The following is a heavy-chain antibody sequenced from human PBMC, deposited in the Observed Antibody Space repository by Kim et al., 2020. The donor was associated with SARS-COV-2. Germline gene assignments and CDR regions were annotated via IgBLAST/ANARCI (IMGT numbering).Heavy chain of an antibody. Sequence: SVKVSCKASGGTFSSYAISWVRQAPGQGLEWMGGIIPIFGTANYAQKFQGRVTITADESTSTAYMELSSLRSEDTAVYYCARDGVNVVVPAAMRGKNNYYYGMDVWGQGTTVTVSS. J-gene: IGHJ6*02. D-gene: IGHD2-2*01. CDR3: ARDGVNVVVPAAMRGKNNYYYGMDV. CDR1: GGTFSSYA. V-gene: IGHV1-69*13. CDR2: IIPIFGTA.